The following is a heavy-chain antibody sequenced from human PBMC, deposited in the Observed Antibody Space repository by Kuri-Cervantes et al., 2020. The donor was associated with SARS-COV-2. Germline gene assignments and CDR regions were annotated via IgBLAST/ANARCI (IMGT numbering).Heavy chain of an antibody. D-gene: IGHD5-24*01. V-gene: IGHV1-69*05. CDR2: IIPIFGTA. CDR1: GCTFSSYA. J-gene: IGHJ4*02. Sequence: SSVKVSCKASGCTFSSYAISWVRQAPGPGLEWIGGIIPIFGTANYAQKFQGRVTITTDKSTSTAYMELSSLRSEDTAVYYCARGTAGGRYNYYVLDYWGKGTMVTVSS. CDR3: ARGTAGGRYNYYVLDY.